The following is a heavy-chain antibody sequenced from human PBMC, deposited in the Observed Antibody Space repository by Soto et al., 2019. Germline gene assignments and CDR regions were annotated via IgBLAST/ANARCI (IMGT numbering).Heavy chain of an antibody. D-gene: IGHD3-22*01. CDR3: ARGGSGYVWFNEF. CDR2: IMPIFGTA. CDR1: GGIFSSYA. J-gene: IGHJ4*02. Sequence: QEQLVQSGAEVKKPGSSVKVSCKASGGIFSSYAISWVRQAPGQGLEWMGGIMPIFGTANYAQKFQGRVTITADEATNTAYVDLSSRKAEVTAIYFCARGGSGYVWFNEFWGQGTLVTVSS. V-gene: IGHV1-69*01.